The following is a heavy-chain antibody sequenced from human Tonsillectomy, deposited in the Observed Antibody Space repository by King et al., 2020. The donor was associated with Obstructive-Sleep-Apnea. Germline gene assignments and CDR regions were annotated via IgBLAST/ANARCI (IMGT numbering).Heavy chain of an antibody. CDR2: ISYDGNNK. CDR3: AKCYNSGSYYNGPRG. D-gene: IGHD3-10*01. Sequence: QLVQSGGGVVQPGGSLRLSCAASGFTFSSYGMHWVRQAPGKGLEWGAVISYDGNNKYYADSVKGRFTISRDNSKNTLYLQMNSLRAEDTAMYYCAKCYNSGSYYNGPRGWGQGTLVTVSS. V-gene: IGHV3-30*18. J-gene: IGHJ4*02. CDR1: GFTFSSYG.